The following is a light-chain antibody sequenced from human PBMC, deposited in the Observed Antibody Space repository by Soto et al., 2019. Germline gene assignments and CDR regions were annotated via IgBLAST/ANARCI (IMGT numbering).Light chain of an antibody. J-gene: IGKJ2*01. Sequence: DIQMTQSPSTLSASVGDRVTIICRASQSFSSGLAWYQQKPGKAPKLLIYKASSLEGGIPSRFSGSGSETEFTLTISSLQPEDFATYYCQQYNSYQYTFGQGTKLEIK. CDR3: QQYNSYQYT. CDR2: KAS. CDR1: QSFSSG. V-gene: IGKV1-5*03.